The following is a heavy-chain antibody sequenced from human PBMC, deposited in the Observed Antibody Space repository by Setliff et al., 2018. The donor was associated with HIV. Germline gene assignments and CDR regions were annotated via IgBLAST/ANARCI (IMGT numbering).Heavy chain of an antibody. J-gene: IGHJ3*02. CDR2: ISSSSSYI. Sequence: PGGSLRLSCAASGFTFSSYSMNWVRQAPGKGLEWVSSISSSSSYIYYADSVKGRFTISRDNAKKSLYLQMNSLRAEDTAVYYCAKDLTPGIAVAGSGDAFDIWGQGTMVTVSS. V-gene: IGHV3-21*04. D-gene: IGHD6-19*01. CDR1: GFTFSSYS. CDR3: AKDLTPGIAVAGSGDAFDI.